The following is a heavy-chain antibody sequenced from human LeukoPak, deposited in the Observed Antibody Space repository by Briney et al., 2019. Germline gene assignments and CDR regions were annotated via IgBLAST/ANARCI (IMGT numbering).Heavy chain of an antibody. Sequence: PSETLSLTCTVSGGSITNSYWNWIRQSPGKGLEWIGYINYSGSTNYNPSLKSRVTISVDTSKNQVSLRLSSVTAADTAVYYCARDGEGDEGWDYWGQGTLVTVSS. J-gene: IGHJ4*02. V-gene: IGHV4-59*01. CDR1: GGSITNSY. CDR3: ARDGEGDEGWDY. CDR2: INYSGST. D-gene: IGHD7-27*01.